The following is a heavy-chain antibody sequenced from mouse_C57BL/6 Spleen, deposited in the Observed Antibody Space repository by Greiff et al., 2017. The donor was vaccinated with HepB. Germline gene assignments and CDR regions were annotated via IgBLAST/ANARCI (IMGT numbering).Heavy chain of an antibody. Sequence: EVQGVESGGGLVKPGGSLKLSCAASGFTFSSYAMSWVRQTPEKRLEWVATISDGGSYTYYPDNVKGRFTISRDNAKNNLYLQMSHLKSEDTAMYYCARGGLYGSRYWYFDVWGTGTTVTVSS. CDR3: ARGGLYGSRYWYFDV. CDR2: ISDGGSYT. J-gene: IGHJ1*03. D-gene: IGHD1-1*01. CDR1: GFTFSSYA. V-gene: IGHV5-4*01.